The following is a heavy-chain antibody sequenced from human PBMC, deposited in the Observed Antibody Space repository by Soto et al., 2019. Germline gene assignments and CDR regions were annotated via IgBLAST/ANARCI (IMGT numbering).Heavy chain of an antibody. CDR3: YSSGWYPYYFDY. D-gene: IGHD6-19*01. J-gene: IGHJ4*02. CDR1: GFTVSSNY. Sequence: PGGSLRLSCAASGFTVSSNYMSWVRQAPGKGLEWVSVIYSGGSTYYADSVKGRFTISRDNSKNTLYLQMNSLRAEDTAVYYCYSSGWYPYYFDYWGQGTLVTVSS. V-gene: IGHV3-53*01. CDR2: IYSGGST.